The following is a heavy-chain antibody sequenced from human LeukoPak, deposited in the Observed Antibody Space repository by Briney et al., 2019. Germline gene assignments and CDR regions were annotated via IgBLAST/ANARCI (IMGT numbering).Heavy chain of an antibody. V-gene: IGHV4-59*01. J-gene: IGHJ6*02. D-gene: IGHD2-2*01. CDR3: ARDFRIGVPAATAYYGMDV. CDR2: IYYSGST. Sequence: SETLSLTCTVSGGSISSYYWSWIRQPPGKGLEWIGYIYYSGSTNYNPSLKSRVTISVDTSKNQFSLKLSSVTAADTAVYYCARDFRIGVPAATAYYGMDVWGQGTTVTVSS. CDR1: GGSISSYY.